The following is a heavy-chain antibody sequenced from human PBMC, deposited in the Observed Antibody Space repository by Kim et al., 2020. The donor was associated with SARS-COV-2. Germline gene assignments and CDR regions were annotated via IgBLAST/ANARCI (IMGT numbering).Heavy chain of an antibody. Sequence: GGSLRLSCVASGFTFSSYWMHWVRQAPGKGLVWVSRISSDGATTTYADSVKGRFTISRDNPKNTLYLQMNSLRAEDTGVYFCARDHGLAAAAIWGHWFEPWGQGTLVTVSS. CDR3: ARDHGLAAAAIWGHWFEP. J-gene: IGHJ5*02. V-gene: IGHV3-74*01. D-gene: IGHD6-13*01. CDR1: GFTFSSYW. CDR2: ISSDGATT.